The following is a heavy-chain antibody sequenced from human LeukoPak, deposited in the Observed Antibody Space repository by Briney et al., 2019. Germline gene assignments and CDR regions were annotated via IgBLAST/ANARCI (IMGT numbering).Heavy chain of an antibody. Sequence: SETLSLTCSVSGDSISYFYWSWIRQAAGKGLEWIGRISSSGSTDYNASLKSRVTMSVDTSKNQLSLKVISVTAADTAVYYCARFYYGSGSYHDAFDIWGQGTMVTVSS. J-gene: IGHJ3*02. CDR3: ARFYYGSGSYHDAFDI. CDR2: ISSSGST. CDR1: GDSISYFY. D-gene: IGHD3-10*01. V-gene: IGHV4-4*07.